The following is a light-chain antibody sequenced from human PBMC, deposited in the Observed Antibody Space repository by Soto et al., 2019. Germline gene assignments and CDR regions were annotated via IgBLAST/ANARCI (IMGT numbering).Light chain of an antibody. CDR2: DAS. CDR3: QQRSNWPPWT. Sequence: VMTQSPATLSVSPGERATLSCTASQSINSNLAWYQQRPGQAPRLLIYDASNRATGIPARFSGSGSGTDFTLTISSLEPEDFAVYYCQQRSNWPPWTFGQGTKADIK. CDR1: QSINSN. J-gene: IGKJ1*01. V-gene: IGKV3-11*01.